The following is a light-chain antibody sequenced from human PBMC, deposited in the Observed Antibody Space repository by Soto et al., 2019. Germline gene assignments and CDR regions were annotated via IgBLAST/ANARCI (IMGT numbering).Light chain of an antibody. Sequence: DIVMTQSPDSLTASLGERATINCKSSQSVLYSSNNKNYLAWYQHKPGQPPKLLIYWASTRESGVPDRFSGSGSGTDFTLTISSLQAEDVAVYYCQQYYDNIFTFGPGTKVDIK. CDR3: QQYYDNIFT. J-gene: IGKJ3*01. V-gene: IGKV4-1*01. CDR2: WAS. CDR1: QSVLYSSNNKNY.